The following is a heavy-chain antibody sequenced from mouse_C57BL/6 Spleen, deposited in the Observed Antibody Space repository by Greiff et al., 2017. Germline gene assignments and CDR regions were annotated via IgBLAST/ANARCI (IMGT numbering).Heavy chain of an antibody. V-gene: IGHV1-22*01. CDR3: ASGYYDYLPGYSDV. CDR2: INPNNGGT. J-gene: IGHJ1*03. CDR1: GYTFTDYN. Sequence: EVQLQQSGPELVKPGASVKMSCKASGYTFTDYNMHWVKQSHGKSLEWIGYINPNNGGTSYNQKFKGKATLTVNKSSSTAYMELRSLTSEDSAVYYCASGYYDYLPGYSDVWGTGTTVTVSS. D-gene: IGHD2-4*01.